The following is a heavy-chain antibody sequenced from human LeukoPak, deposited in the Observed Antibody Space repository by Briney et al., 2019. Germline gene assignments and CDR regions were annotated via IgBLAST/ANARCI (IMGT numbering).Heavy chain of an antibody. D-gene: IGHD3-22*01. CDR2: ISSSGSTI. J-gene: IGHJ4*02. Sequence: GGSLRLSCAASGFTFSSYEINWVRQAPGKGLEWVSYISSSGSTIYYADSVKGRFTISRDNAKNSLYLQMNSLRAEDTAVYYCARAFSYYYDSSGYPDWGQGTLVTVSS. CDR1: GFTFSSYE. V-gene: IGHV3-48*03. CDR3: ARAFSYYYDSSGYPD.